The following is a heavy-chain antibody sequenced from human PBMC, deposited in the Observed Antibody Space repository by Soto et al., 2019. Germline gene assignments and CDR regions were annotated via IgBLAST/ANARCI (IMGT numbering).Heavy chain of an antibody. V-gene: IGHV1-69*13. CDR1: GGTFSSYA. CDR2: IIPIFGTA. CDR3: ARSRPGGLRLGELSLPLDY. D-gene: IGHD3-16*02. J-gene: IGHJ4*02. Sequence: ASVKVSCKASGGTFSSYAISWVRQAPGQGLEWMGGIIPIFGTANYAQKFQGRVTITADESTSTAYMELSSLRSEDTAVYYCARSRPGGLRLGELSLPLDYWGQGTLVTVSS.